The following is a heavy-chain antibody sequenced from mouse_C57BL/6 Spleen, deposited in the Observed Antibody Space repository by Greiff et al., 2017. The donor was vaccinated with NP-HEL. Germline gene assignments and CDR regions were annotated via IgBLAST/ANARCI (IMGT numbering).Heavy chain of an antibody. CDR3: ARDNGLRGNWFAY. CDR1: GYSITSGYY. J-gene: IGHJ3*01. Sequence: ESGPGLVKPSQSLSLTCSVTGYSITSGYYWNWIRQFPGNKLEWMGYISYDGSNNYNPSLKNRISITRDTSKNQFFLKLNSVTTEDTATYYCARDNGLRGNWFAYWGQGTLVTVSA. V-gene: IGHV3-6*01. CDR2: ISYDGSN. D-gene: IGHD1-1*01.